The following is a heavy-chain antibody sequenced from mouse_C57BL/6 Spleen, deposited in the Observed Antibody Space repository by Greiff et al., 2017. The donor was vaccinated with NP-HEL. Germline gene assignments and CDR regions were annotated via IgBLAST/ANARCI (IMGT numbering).Heavy chain of an antibody. CDR3: ARGGTGDWYFDV. CDR1: GYTFTSYW. V-gene: IGHV1-7*01. J-gene: IGHJ1*03. CDR2: IYPSSGYT. Sequence: VQLQQSGAELAKPGASVKLSCKASGYTFTSYWMHWVKQRPGQGLEWIGYIYPSSGYTKYNQKFKDKATLTADKSSSTSYMQLSSRTYEDSAVYYCARGGTGDWYFDVWGTGTTVTVSS. D-gene: IGHD4-1*01.